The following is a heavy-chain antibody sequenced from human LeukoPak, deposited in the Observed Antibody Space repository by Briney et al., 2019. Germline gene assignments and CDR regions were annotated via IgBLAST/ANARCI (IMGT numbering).Heavy chain of an antibody. V-gene: IGHV1-46*01. J-gene: IGHJ6*02. CDR1: GYTFTSYY. CDR2: FNPSGGST. D-gene: IGHD6-13*01. Sequence: ASVKVSCKASGYTFTSYYMHWVRQAPGQGLEWMGIFNPSGGSTSYAQKFQGRVTMTRDTPTSTVYMELSSLRSEDTAVYYCARESVAAGRLYYYYYGMDVWGQGTTVTVSS. CDR3: ARESVAAGRLYYYYYGMDV.